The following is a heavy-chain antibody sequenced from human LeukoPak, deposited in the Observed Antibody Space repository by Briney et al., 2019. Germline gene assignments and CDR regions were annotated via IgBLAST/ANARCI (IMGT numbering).Heavy chain of an antibody. V-gene: IGHV4-34*01. CDR2: INHSGST. J-gene: IGHJ5*02. Sequence: SETLSLTCAVYGGSFSGYYWSWIHQPPGKGLEWIGEINHSGSTNYNPSLKSRVTISVDTSKNQFSLKLSSVTAADTAVYYCARANPKNDYIWGSYRSWFDPWGQGTLVTVSS. CDR1: GGSFSGYY. D-gene: IGHD3-16*02. CDR3: ARANPKNDYIWGSYRSWFDP.